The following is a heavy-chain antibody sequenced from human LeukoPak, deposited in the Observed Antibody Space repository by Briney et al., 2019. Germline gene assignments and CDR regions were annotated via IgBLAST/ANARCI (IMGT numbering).Heavy chain of an antibody. CDR1: GFTFSSYA. Sequence: SGGSLRLSCAASGFTFSSYAMSWVRQAPGKGLEWVSTISGSGGSTYYADSVKGRFTISRDNSKNTLYLQMNSLRAEDTAVYYCAKDLYRYCSSTGCYPFDYWGLGTLVTVSS. CDR2: ISGSGGST. V-gene: IGHV3-23*01. D-gene: IGHD2-2*01. CDR3: AKDLYRYCSSTGCYPFDY. J-gene: IGHJ4*02.